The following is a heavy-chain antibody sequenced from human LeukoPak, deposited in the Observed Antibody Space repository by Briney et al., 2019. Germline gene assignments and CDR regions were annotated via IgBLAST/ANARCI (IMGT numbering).Heavy chain of an antibody. Sequence: SETLSLTCAVYGGSFSGYYWSWIRQPPGKGLEWIGEINHSGSTNYNPSLKSRVTISVDTSKNQFSLKLSSVTAADTAVYYCATGLIIRNILAGDGHYYYGIDVWGQGTTVTVSS. D-gene: IGHD3-9*01. CDR1: GGSFSGYY. V-gene: IGHV4-34*01. CDR2: INHSGST. CDR3: ATGLIIRNILAGDGHYYYGIDV. J-gene: IGHJ6*02.